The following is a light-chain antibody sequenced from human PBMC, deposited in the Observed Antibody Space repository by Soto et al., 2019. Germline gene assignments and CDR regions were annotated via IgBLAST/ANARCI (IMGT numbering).Light chain of an antibody. CDR3: QAYDDWPIFT. V-gene: IGKV3-15*01. Sequence: EIVMTQSPATLSVSPGERATLSCRASQSVRSKLVWYQQKPGQAPRLLIYGASTRATGIPARFSGSGSGTEFTLTISSLQSEDFAVYYCQAYDDWPIFTFGPGTKVDIK. CDR2: GAS. CDR1: QSVRSK. J-gene: IGKJ3*01.